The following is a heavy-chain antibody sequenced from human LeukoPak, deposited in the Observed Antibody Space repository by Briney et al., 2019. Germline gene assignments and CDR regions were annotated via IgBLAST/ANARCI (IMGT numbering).Heavy chain of an antibody. D-gene: IGHD3-22*01. J-gene: IGHJ4*02. CDR3: ARDGYHYDSSGYYSLDY. CDR1: GGSISSYY. CDR2: IYYSGST. V-gene: IGHV4-59*01. Sequence: PSETLSLTCTVSGGSISSYYWSWIRQPPGKGLEWIGYIYYSGSTNHNPSLKSRVTISVDTSKNQFSLKLSSVTAADTAVYYCARDGYHYDSSGYYSLDYWGQGTLVTVSS.